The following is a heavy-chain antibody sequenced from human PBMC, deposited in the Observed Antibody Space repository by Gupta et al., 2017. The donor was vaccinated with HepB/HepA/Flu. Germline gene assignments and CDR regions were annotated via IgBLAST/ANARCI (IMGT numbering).Heavy chain of an antibody. J-gene: IGHJ3*02. CDR3: ARHRGYYDFWSGYYQGNEAFDI. V-gene: IGHV4-39*01. CDR1: GGSISSSSYY. D-gene: IGHD3-3*01. Sequence: QLQLQESVPGLVKPSETLSLTCTVSGGSISSSSYYWGWIRQPPGKGLEWIGSIYYSGSTYYNPSLKSRATISVDTSKNQFSLKLSSVTAADTAVYYCARHRGYYDFWSGYYQGNEAFDIWGQGTMVTVSS. CDR2: IYYSGST.